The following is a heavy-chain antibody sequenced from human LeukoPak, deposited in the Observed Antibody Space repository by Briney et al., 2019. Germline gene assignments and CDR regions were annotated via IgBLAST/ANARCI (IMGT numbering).Heavy chain of an antibody. CDR1: GFTFSSYW. J-gene: IGHJ3*02. V-gene: IGHV3-21*01. CDR3: ARDFGREATGAFDI. Sequence: PGGSLRLSCAASGFTFSSYWMNWVRQAPGKGLEWVSSISSSSSYIYYADSVKGRFTISRDNAKNSLYLQMNSLRAEDTAVYYCARDFGREATGAFDIWGQGTMVTVSS. D-gene: IGHD3-16*01. CDR2: ISSSSSYI.